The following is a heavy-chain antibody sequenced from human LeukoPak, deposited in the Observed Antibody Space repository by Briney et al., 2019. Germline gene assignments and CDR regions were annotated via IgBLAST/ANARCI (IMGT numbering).Heavy chain of an antibody. Sequence: PGGSLRLSCAGSGFTFSDAWMNWVRQAPGKGLEWVGRIKNKVDGETTDYAASVKGRFTISRDDSKNTLYLQMNSLKSEDTAVYFCGTGSMRWGQGTLVTVSS. CDR3: GTGSMR. CDR1: GFTFSDAW. V-gene: IGHV3-15*01. J-gene: IGHJ4*02. CDR2: IKNKVDGETT. D-gene: IGHD6-6*01.